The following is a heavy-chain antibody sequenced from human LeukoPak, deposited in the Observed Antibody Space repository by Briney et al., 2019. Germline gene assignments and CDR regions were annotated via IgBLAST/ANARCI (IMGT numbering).Heavy chain of an antibody. CDR3: ARLSGGRDAVAGSWVFDY. D-gene: IGHD6-19*01. CDR2: SSAYNENT. CDR1: GYTLSRYG. J-gene: IGHJ4*02. V-gene: IGHV1-18*01. Sequence: ASVKVSCKASGYTLSRYGISWVRQAPGQGLEWMGWSSAYNENTNSALKVQGRVTMTTDTSTSTAYMELRSLRSDDTAVYYCARLSGGRDAVAGSWVFDYWGQGTLVTVSS.